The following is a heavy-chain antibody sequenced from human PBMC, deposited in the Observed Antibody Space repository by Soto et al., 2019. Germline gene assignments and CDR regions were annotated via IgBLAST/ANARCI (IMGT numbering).Heavy chain of an antibody. CDR2: IDYSGAT. V-gene: IGHV4-59*01. Sequence: QVQLQESGPGLVKPSETLSLTCIVSGGSITNNYWGWIRQPPGKGLEYIGYIDYSGATNYNPSLKSRINISVDPSKKQFALKCYSGTAADTAVYYCERLLGGRNLFDYWGQGNLVTVSS. J-gene: IGHJ4*02. D-gene: IGHD3-16*01. CDR1: GGSITNNY. CDR3: ERLLGGRNLFDY.